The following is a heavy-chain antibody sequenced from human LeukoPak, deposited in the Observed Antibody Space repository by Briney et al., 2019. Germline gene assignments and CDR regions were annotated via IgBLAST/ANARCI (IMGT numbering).Heavy chain of an antibody. J-gene: IGHJ5*02. CDR3: ARGPDSSGWDSWFDP. CDR1: GFTFNSYA. Sequence: GGSLRLSCVASGFTFNSYAMYWVRQAPGKGLEWVSGVFGSGGSAHYADSVKGRFTISRDNAKNTLYMQMNSLRGEDTAVYYCARGPDSSGWDSWFDPWGQGTLVTVSS. V-gene: IGHV3-23*01. CDR2: VFGSGGSA. D-gene: IGHD6-25*01.